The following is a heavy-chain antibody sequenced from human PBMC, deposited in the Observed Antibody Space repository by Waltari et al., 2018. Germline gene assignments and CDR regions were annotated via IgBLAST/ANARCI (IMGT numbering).Heavy chain of an antibody. Sequence: QVLLVVSGGGVVQPGGPRRLVRAASGVTVRNTGMFGVCYAPGKGLEWVALIRNDGGSQYYTDSVTGRFTVSRDNSENTLYLQVNSLRAEDTAVYYCAKKAGRGQDGPRYFEYWGQGTLVTVSS. V-gene: IGHV3-30*02. J-gene: IGHJ4*02. D-gene: IGHD6-25*01. CDR3: AKKAGRGQDGPRYFEY. CDR2: IRNDGGSQ. CDR1: GVTVRNTG.